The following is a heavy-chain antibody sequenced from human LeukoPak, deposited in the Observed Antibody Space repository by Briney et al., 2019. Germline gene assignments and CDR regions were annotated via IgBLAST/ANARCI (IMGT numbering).Heavy chain of an antibody. CDR3: ARVILYCSSTSCYTDYYYYMDV. V-gene: IGHV1-69*13. Sequence: ASVKVSCKASGGTFSSYAISWVRQAPGQGLEWMGGIIPIFGTANYAQKFQGRVTITADESTSTAYMELSSLRSEDTAVYYCARVILYCSSTSCYTDYYYYMDVWGKGTTVTVSS. CDR2: IIPIFGTA. CDR1: GGTFSSYA. D-gene: IGHD2-2*02. J-gene: IGHJ6*03.